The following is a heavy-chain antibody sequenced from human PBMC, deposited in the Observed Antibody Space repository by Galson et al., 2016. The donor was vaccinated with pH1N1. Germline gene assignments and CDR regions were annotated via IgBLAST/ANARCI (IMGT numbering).Heavy chain of an antibody. D-gene: IGHD3-22*01. Sequence: SVKVSCKASGYTFTGYYMHWVRQAPGQGLEWMGRINPNGGGTNYAQKFQGRVTMTRDTPITTAYMELSRLRSDDTAVYYCARASFTFLVVVTDAFDIWGQGTMVTASS. CDR2: INPNGGGT. CDR3: ARASFTFLVVVTDAFDI. CDR1: GYTFTGYY. J-gene: IGHJ3*02. V-gene: IGHV1-2*06.